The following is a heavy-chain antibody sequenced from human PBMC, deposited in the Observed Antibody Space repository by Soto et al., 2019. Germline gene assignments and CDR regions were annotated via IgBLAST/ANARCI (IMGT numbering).Heavy chain of an antibody. Sequence: QVQLVQSGAELQKPGSSVKVSCKASGGTFGNFAISWVRQAPGQGPEWVAGIIPIYGTSNYADDFRGRITLTADESTATAYLGLSSLRSEDTAIYYCARGTRGGYNYWYFDLWGRGTQVTVSS. CDR1: GGTFGNFA. J-gene: IGHJ2*01. CDR3: ARGTRGGYNYWYFDL. CDR2: IIPIYGTS. V-gene: IGHV1-69*01. D-gene: IGHD1-7*01.